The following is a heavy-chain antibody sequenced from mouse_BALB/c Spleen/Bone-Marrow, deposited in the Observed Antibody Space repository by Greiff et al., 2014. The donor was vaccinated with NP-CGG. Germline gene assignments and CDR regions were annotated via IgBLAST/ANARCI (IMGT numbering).Heavy chain of an antibody. J-gene: IGHJ1*01. V-gene: IGHV1S130*01. CDR3: ARSHRFWYFDV. CDR2: IHPNSGNT. D-gene: IGHD2-14*01. Sequence: QVQLQQSGSVLVRPGTSVNLSCKASGFTFTSSWMHWAKQRPGQGLEWIGDIHPNSGNTYYNEKFKGKATLTVDSSSSTAYVDLSSLTSEDSAVYFCARSHRFWYFDVWGAGTTVTVSS. CDR1: GFTFTSSW.